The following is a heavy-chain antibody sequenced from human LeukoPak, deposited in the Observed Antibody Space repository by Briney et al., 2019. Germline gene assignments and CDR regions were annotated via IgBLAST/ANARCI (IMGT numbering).Heavy chain of an antibody. Sequence: GGSLRLSCAASGFTFSSYWMHWVRQAPGKGLVWVSRINSDGSSTSYADSVKGRFTISRDNAKNTLYLQMNSLRAEDTAVYYCARSDEYYYDSSGYYDPYFDYWGQGTLVTVSS. CDR3: ARSDEYYYDSSGYYDPYFDY. V-gene: IGHV3-74*01. CDR1: GFTFSSYW. CDR2: INSDGSST. J-gene: IGHJ4*02. D-gene: IGHD3-22*01.